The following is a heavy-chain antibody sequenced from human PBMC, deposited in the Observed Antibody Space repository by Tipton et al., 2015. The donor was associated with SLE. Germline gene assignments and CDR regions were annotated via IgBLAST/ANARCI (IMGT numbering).Heavy chain of an antibody. V-gene: IGHV4-34*01. CDR1: GESFTGYF. D-gene: IGHD3-3*01. J-gene: IGHJ4*02. CDR2: ITHSGTT. Sequence: TLSLTCAVYGESFTGYFWTWIRQPPGKGLEWIAEITHSGTTSYSPSLKSRVAIFVDTSKNQYSLKLTSVTAADTAVYYCATVYGFWSGYDYWGQGTLVTVSS. CDR3: ATVYGFWSGYDY.